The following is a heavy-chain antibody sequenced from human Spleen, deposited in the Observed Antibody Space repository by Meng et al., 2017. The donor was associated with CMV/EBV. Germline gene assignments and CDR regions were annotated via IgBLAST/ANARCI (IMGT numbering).Heavy chain of an antibody. CDR3: ARDQPGAYCSGYCLYGLDV. CDR1: GFIFSSYA. J-gene: IGHJ6*02. CDR2: INEDGSEK. V-gene: IGHV3-7*01. Sequence: GESLKISCAASGFIFSSYAMHWVRQAPGKGLEWVANINEDGSEKHYVDSVKGRFTISRDNAKNTLYLQMDSLRGEDTAVYYCARDQPGAYCSGYCLYGLDVWGQGTTVTVSS. D-gene: IGHD2-21*02.